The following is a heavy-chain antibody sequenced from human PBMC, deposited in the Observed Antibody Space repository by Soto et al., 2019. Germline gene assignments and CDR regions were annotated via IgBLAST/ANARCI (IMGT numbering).Heavy chain of an antibody. CDR2: IYYSGST. J-gene: IGHJ4*02. Sequence: SETLSLTCTVSGGSISSYYWSWIRQPPGKGLEWIGYIYYSGSTNYNPSLKSRVTISVDTSKNQFSLKLSSVTAADTAVYYCARDPSGYELDYWGQGTLVTVSS. D-gene: IGHD5-12*01. CDR3: ARDPSGYELDY. V-gene: IGHV4-59*01. CDR1: GGSISSYY.